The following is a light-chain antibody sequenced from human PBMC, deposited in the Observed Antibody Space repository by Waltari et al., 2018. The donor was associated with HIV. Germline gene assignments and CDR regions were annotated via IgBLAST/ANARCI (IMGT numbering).Light chain of an antibody. V-gene: IGLV3-25*03. Sequence: SYELTQPPSVSVSPGQTARISCSRGALPTKYSSWYGQKPGQAPVLIIYKDIERPSGIPERISGSRSGTGVTLTISDVQAEDEGDYYCQSTDHDGTWVFGGGTKLTVL. CDR3: QSTDHDGTWV. CDR1: ALPTKY. CDR2: KDI. J-gene: IGLJ3*02.